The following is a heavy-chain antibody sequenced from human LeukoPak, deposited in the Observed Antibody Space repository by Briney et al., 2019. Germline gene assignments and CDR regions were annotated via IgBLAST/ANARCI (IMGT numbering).Heavy chain of an antibody. CDR1: GFIFSSYG. D-gene: IGHD6-19*01. Sequence: GGSLRLSCAASGFIFSSYGMRWVRQAPGKGLEWVAVIWYDGSNKYYADSVKGRFTISRDNSKNTLYLQMNSLRAEDTAVYYCARDRGIAVAVRYYYGMDVWGQGTTVTVSS. J-gene: IGHJ6*02. V-gene: IGHV3-33*01. CDR2: IWYDGSNK. CDR3: ARDRGIAVAVRYYYGMDV.